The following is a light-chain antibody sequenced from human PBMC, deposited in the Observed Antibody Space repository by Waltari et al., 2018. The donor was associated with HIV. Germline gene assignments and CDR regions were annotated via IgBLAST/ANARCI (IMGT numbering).Light chain of an antibody. V-gene: IGLV2-23*02. CDR1: SSDVWSYNL. CDR3: CSYADSSTVI. J-gene: IGLJ2*01. Sequence: QSALTQPASVSGSPGQSITISCTGTSSDVWSYNLVSWYQQHPGKAPKLLIYEVAKRPSGVSNRFSGSKSGNTASLTISGLQAEDEADYYCCSYADSSTVIFAGGTKLTVL. CDR2: EVA.